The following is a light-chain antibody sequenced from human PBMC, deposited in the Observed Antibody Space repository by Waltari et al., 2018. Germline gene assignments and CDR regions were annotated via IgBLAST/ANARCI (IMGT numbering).Light chain of an antibody. CDR1: QSLSSY. V-gene: IGKV1-39*01. CDR3: QQSYSTPSIT. Sequence: DIQMTQSPSSLSASVGDIVTITCRTRQSLSSYLNWYQQKPGKAPKLLIYAASSLQSGVPSRFSGSGSGTDFTLTISSLQPEDFATYYCQQSYSTPSITFGQGTRLEIK. J-gene: IGKJ5*01. CDR2: AAS.